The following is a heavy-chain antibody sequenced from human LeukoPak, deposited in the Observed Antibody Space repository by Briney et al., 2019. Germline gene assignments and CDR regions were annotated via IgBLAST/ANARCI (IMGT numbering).Heavy chain of an antibody. V-gene: IGHV3-23*01. J-gene: IGHJ4*02. D-gene: IGHD1-26*01. CDR1: GFTFSCYA. CDR2: ISGSGGTT. CDR3: AKEPQVWDSYYFDY. Sequence: GGSVRLSCAASGFTFSCYAMSWVRQAPGKGLEWVSTISGSGGTTYYADSVKGRFTISRDNSKNTLYLQMNSLRAEDTAVYYCAKEPQVWDSYYFDYWGQGTLVTVSS.